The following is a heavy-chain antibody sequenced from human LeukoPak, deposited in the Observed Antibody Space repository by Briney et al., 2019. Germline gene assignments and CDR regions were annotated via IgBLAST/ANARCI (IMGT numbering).Heavy chain of an antibody. CDR1: GYTFTSYC. CDR2: INPSGGST. D-gene: IGHD5-18*01. J-gene: IGHJ4*02. CDR3: ASAPNLDTAMAYYFDY. V-gene: IGHV1-46*01. Sequence: GGSLRLSCAASGYTFTSYCMHWVRQAPGQGLEWMGIINPSGGSTSYAQKFQGRVTMTRDMSTSTVYMELSSLRSEDTAVYYCASAPNLDTAMAYYFDYWGQGTLVTVSS.